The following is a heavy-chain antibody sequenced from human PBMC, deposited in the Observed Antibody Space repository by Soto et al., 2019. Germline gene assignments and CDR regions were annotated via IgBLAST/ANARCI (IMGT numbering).Heavy chain of an antibody. V-gene: IGHV1-69*08. J-gene: IGHJ5*02. D-gene: IGHD3-22*01. Sequence: QVQLVQSGAEVKKPGSSVKVSCKASGGTFSSYTISWVRQAPGQGLEWMGRIIPILGIANYAQKFQGRVTITADKPTRTAYMVLSSLRSENTAWYSCARERSPRSSGFLRPGWFDPWGQGTLVTVSS. CDR3: ARERSPRSSGFLRPGWFDP. CDR1: GGTFSSYT. CDR2: IIPILGIA.